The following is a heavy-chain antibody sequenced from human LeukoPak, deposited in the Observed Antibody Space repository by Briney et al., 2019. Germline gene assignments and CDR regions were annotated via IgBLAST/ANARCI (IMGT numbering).Heavy chain of an antibody. Sequence: SETLSLTCAVYGGSFSGYYWSWIRQPPGQGLEWIGEVNHRGSTNYNPSLKSRVTISVDTSKNQFSLKLSSVTAADTAVYYCARVTATTGIRYFDYWGQGTLVTVSS. D-gene: IGHD6-13*01. V-gene: IGHV4-34*01. CDR3: ARVTATTGIRYFDY. J-gene: IGHJ4*02. CDR2: VNHRGST. CDR1: GGSFSGYY.